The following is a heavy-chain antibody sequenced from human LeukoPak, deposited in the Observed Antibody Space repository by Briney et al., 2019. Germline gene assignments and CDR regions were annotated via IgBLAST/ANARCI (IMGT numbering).Heavy chain of an antibody. D-gene: IGHD7-27*01. V-gene: IGHV3-11*04. Sequence: PGGSLRLSCAASGFIFSDYYMSWIRQAPGKGLEWVSYISSSGSTIYYADSVKGRFTISRDNAKNSLYLQMNSLRAEDTAVYYCASPPGDLDAFDIWGQGTMVTVSS. CDR2: ISSSGSTI. CDR3: ASPPGDLDAFDI. CDR1: GFIFSDYY. J-gene: IGHJ3*02.